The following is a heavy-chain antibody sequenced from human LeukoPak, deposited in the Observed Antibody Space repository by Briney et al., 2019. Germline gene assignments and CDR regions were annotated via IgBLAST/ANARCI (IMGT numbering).Heavy chain of an antibody. CDR2: IYYSGTT. CDR1: GGSISSSHYY. V-gene: IGHV4-39*01. Sequence: SETLSLTCTVSGGSISSSHYYWGWIRQTPGKGLEWIGTIYYSGTTYYNPSLESRATISEDTSKNQFSLTLRSVTAADTAVYYCARQISDYYYYYFDVWGKGTTVTVSS. D-gene: IGHD3-10*01. J-gene: IGHJ6*03. CDR3: ARQISDYYYYYFDV.